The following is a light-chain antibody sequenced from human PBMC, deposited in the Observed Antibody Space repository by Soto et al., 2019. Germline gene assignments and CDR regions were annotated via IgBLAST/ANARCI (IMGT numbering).Light chain of an antibody. CDR3: HQNYNVPPWT. CDR2: AAS. V-gene: IGKV1-39*01. Sequence: DIQMTQSPSSLSASVGDRVSITCRASQSISNYLDWYQVKPGKPPKLLIYAASSLQSGVPSRFSGSGSGTDFTLTISSLQAEDFATYYCHQNYNVPPWTFGQGTKV. J-gene: IGKJ1*01. CDR1: QSISNY.